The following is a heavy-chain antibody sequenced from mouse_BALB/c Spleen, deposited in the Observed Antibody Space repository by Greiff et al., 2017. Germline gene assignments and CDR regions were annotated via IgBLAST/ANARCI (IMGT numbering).Heavy chain of an antibody. J-gene: IGHJ4*01. Sequence: QVQLQQPGAELVKPGASVKLSCKASGYTFTSYWMHWVKQRPGQGLEWIGEINPSNGRTNYNEKFKSKATLTVDKSSSTAYMQLSSLTSEDSAVYYCARRWDGEYAMDYWGQGTSVTVSS. CDR1: GYTFTSYW. D-gene: IGHD4-1*01. CDR3: ARRWDGEYAMDY. V-gene: IGHV1S81*02. CDR2: INPSNGRT.